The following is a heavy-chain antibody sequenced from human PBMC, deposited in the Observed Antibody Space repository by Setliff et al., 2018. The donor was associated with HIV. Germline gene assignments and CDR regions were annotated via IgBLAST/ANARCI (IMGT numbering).Heavy chain of an antibody. D-gene: IGHD3-22*01. Sequence: ASVKVSCKASGYTFTKYDINWVRQATGQGLEWMGWMNPNSGNAEYAQRFQGRVTLTRNTSISTAYMELSGLRSEDTAVYYCARGRGRYYDSRSYLDYWGQGTLVTVSS. V-gene: IGHV1-8*03. CDR2: MNPNSGNA. CDR3: ARGRGRYYDSRSYLDY. J-gene: IGHJ4*02. CDR1: GYTFTKYD.